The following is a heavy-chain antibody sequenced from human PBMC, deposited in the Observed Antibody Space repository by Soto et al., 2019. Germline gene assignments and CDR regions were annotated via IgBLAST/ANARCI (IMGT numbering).Heavy chain of an antibody. V-gene: IGHV1-69*02. CDR2: IIPILGIA. CDR1: GGTFSSYT. D-gene: IGHD6-13*01. CDR3: ARLRAAGTKVGMDV. Sequence: QVQLVQSGAEVKKPGSSVKVSCKASGGTFSSYTISWVRQAPGQGLEWMGRIIPILGIANYAQKFQGRVTSTADKSTSTAYMELSSLRSEDTAVYYCARLRAAGTKVGMDVWGQGTTVTVSS. J-gene: IGHJ6*02.